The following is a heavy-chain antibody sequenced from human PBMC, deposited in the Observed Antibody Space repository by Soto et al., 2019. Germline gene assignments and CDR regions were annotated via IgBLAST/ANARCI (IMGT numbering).Heavy chain of an antibody. Sequence: QVQLVESGGGVVQPGRSLRLSCAASGFTFSSYGMHWVRQAPGKGLEWVAVISYDGSNKYYADSVKGRFTISRDNSKNTLYLQMNSLRAEDTAVYYCAKGNSSAAPFDYWGQGTLVTVSS. J-gene: IGHJ4*02. CDR2: ISYDGSNK. D-gene: IGHD6-13*01. V-gene: IGHV3-30*18. CDR1: GFTFSSYG. CDR3: AKGNSSAAPFDY.